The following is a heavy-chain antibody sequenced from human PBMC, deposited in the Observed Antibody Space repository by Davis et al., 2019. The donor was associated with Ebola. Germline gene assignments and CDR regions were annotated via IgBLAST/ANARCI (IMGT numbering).Heavy chain of an antibody. CDR3: ATLNGVSHYQGLDYYYGMDV. J-gene: IGHJ6*02. D-gene: IGHD2-8*01. Sequence: SQTLSLTCTVSAGSISSYYWSWIRPPPGKGLEWIGYIYYSGSTNYHPSLKSRVTISVDTSKNQFSLKLSSVTAADTAVYYCATLNGVSHYQGLDYYYGMDVWGQGTTVTVSS. V-gene: IGHV4-59*01. CDR1: AGSISSYY. CDR2: IYYSGST.